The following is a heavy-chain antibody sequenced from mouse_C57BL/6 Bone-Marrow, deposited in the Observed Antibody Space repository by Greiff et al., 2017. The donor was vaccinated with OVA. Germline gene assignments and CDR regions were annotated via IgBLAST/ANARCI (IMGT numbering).Heavy chain of an antibody. D-gene: IGHD2-2*01. CDR1: GFTFSSYG. J-gene: IGHJ4*01. Sequence: DVKLVESGGDLVKPGGSLKLSCAASGFTFSSYGMSWVRQTPDKRLEWVATISSGGSYTYYPDSVKGRFTISRDNAKNTLYLQMSSLKSEDTAVYYCARRRLPPYAMDYWGQGTSVTVSS. CDR3: ARRRLPPYAMDY. CDR2: ISSGGSYT. V-gene: IGHV5-6*02.